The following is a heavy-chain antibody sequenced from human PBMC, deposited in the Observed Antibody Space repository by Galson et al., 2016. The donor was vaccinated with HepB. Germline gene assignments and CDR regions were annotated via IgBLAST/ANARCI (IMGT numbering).Heavy chain of an antibody. V-gene: IGHV5-51*01. Sequence: QSGADVKKPGESLRISCKGAGYGFTTYWIGWVRQMPGKGLEWMGIIYPRDSDTRYSPSLPGPVPTSADKSITTASLQWNRLQASDTAMYYCARRARVVGADWYFDLWGRGTLVTVSS. CDR2: IYPRDSDT. J-gene: IGHJ2*01. CDR1: GYGFTTYW. CDR3: ARRARVVGADWYFDL. D-gene: IGHD1-26*01.